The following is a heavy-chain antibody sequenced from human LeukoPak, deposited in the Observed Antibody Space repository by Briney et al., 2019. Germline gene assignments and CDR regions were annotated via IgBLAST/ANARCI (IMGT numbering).Heavy chain of an antibody. Sequence: SAGSLRLSCAASGFTFSSYAMHWVRQAPGKGLELVAVISYDGSNKYYADSVKGRFTISRDNSKNTLYLQMNSLRAEDTAVYYCARVGYNCGGDCRDWFDPWGQGTLVTVSS. D-gene: IGHD2-21*02. J-gene: IGHJ5*02. CDR3: ARVGYNCGGDCRDWFDP. CDR1: GFTFSSYA. CDR2: ISYDGSNK. V-gene: IGHV3-30-3*01.